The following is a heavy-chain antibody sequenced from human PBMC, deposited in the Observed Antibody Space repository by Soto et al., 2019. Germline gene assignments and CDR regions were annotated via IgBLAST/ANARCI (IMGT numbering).Heavy chain of an antibody. J-gene: IGHJ4*02. CDR1: GYTFTGYY. Sequence: GASVKVSCKASGYTFTGYYMHWVRQAPGQGLEWMGWINPNSGGTNYAQKFQGWVTMTRDTSISTAYMELSRLRSDDTAVYYCARDRMREGGGFDYWGQGTLVTVSS. CDR3: ARDRMREGGGFDY. V-gene: IGHV1-2*04. CDR2: INPNSGGT.